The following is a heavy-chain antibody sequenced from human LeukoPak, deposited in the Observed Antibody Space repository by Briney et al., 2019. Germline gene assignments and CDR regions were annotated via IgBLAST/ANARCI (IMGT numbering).Heavy chain of an antibody. CDR3: VRGPKGDVAAAAIDY. Sequence: KPSETLSLTCNVSVGSISGYHWSWVPRPAGKGLEWIGRIYSSGVPNYSPSLKSRVTMSVDTSKNQFSLNLSSVTAADTAVYYCVRGPKGDVAAAAIDYWGQGIPVTVSS. CDR1: VGSISGYH. CDR2: IYSSGVP. D-gene: IGHD6-13*01. V-gene: IGHV4-4*07. J-gene: IGHJ4*02.